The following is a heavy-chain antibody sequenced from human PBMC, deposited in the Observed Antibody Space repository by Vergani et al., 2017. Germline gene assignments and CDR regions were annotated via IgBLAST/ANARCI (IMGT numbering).Heavy chain of an antibody. V-gene: IGHV3-21*01. CDR2: ISSSSSYI. CDR1: GFTFSSYS. D-gene: IGHD2-15*01. CDR3: ASDXLSDVGYCSGGSCYSYYYYGMDV. J-gene: IGHJ6*02. Sequence: EVQLVESGGGLVKPGGSLRLSCAASGFTFSSYSMNWVRQAPGKGLECVSSISSSSSYIYYADSVKGRFTISRDNAKNSLYLQMNSLRAEDTAVYYCASDXLSDVGYCSGGSCYSYYYYGMDVWGQGTTVTVSS.